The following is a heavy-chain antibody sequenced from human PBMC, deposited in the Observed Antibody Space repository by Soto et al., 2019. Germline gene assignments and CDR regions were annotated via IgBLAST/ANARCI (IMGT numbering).Heavy chain of an antibody. D-gene: IGHD1-26*01. CDR2: VNHSGRT. CDR1: GGSFSGYY. Sequence: SETLSLTCAVYGGSFSGYYWSWIRQPPGKGLEWIGEVNHSGRTNYNPSLKSRVTISVDTSKNQFSLRLSSVAAADTAVYYCARVDLSGSYDYWGQGTLVTVSS. CDR3: ARVDLSGSYDY. J-gene: IGHJ4*02. V-gene: IGHV4-34*01.